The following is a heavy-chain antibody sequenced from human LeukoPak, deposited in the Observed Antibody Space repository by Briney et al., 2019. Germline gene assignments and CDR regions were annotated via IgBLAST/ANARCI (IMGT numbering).Heavy chain of an antibody. V-gene: IGHV3-30*03. J-gene: IGHJ4*02. CDR2: ISYDGSNK. D-gene: IGHD1-1*01. CDR3: ARGPNWNDVYFDY. Sequence: GGSLRLSCAASGFTFSSYGMHWVRQAPGKGLEWVAVISYDGSNKYYADSVKGRFTISRDNSKNTLYLQMNSLRAEDTAVYYCARGPNWNDVYFDYWGQGTLVTVSS. CDR1: GFTFSSYG.